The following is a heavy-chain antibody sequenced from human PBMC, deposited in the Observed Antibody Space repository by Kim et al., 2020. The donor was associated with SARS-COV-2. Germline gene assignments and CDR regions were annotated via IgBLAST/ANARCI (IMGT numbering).Heavy chain of an antibody. V-gene: IGHV4-59*08. D-gene: IGHD6-13*01. CDR1: GGSISSYY. Sequence: SETLSLTCTVSGGSISSYYWNWIRQPPGWGLEWIGYIYHSGSTNYNPSLKSRVTMSVDTSKNQVSLKLSSVTAADTAIYYCARRDGGSSWKYWYFDLWGRGTLVTVSS. J-gene: IGHJ2*01. CDR2: IYHSGST. CDR3: ARRDGGSSWKYWYFDL.